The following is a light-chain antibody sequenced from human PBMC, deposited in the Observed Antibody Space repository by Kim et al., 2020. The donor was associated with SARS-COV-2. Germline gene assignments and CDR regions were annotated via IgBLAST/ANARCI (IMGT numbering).Light chain of an antibody. CDR2: YDS. V-gene: IGLV3-21*04. CDR1: TFRSYS. CDR3: QVWDNSSDHPG. Sequence: SYELTQPPSVSVAPGKTARITCEGDTFRSYSVHWYQQKPGQAPVLVLYYDSDRPSGIPDRFSGSNSGSSATLTITTVEPGDEADYYCQVWDNSSDHPGFGGGTKVTVL. J-gene: IGLJ2*01.